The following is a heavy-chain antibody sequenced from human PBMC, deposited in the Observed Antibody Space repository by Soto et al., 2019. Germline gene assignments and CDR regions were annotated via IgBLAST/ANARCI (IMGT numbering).Heavy chain of an antibody. CDR3: ARDEVGRYYDSSGYFPYFDD. J-gene: IGHJ4*02. D-gene: IGHD3-22*01. V-gene: IGHV4-61*01. CDR2: IYYSGST. CDR1: GGSVSSGSYY. Sequence: SETLSLTCTVSGGSVSSGSYYWSWIRQPPGKGLEWIGYIYYSGSTNYNPSLKSRVTISVDTSKNQFSLKLSSVTAADTAVYYCARDEVGRYYDSSGYFPYFDDWGQGTLVTVSS.